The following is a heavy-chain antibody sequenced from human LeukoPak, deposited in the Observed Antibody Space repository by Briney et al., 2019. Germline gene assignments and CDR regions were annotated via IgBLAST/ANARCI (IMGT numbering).Heavy chain of an antibody. V-gene: IGHV3-30-3*01. CDR1: GFTFSSYA. Sequence: PGGSLRLSCAASGFTFSSYAMHWVRQAAGKGLEWVAVISYDGSNKYYADSVKGRFTISRDNAKNSLYLQMNSLRAEDTAVYYCARVRPFVVVTAIFDYWGQGTLVTVSS. CDR3: ARVRPFVVVTAIFDY. D-gene: IGHD2-21*02. J-gene: IGHJ4*02. CDR2: ISYDGSNK.